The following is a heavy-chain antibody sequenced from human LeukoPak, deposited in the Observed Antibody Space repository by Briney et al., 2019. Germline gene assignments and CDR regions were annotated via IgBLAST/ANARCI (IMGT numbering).Heavy chain of an antibody. CDR3: AREKGDYDSSGYPYYFDY. Sequence: SETLSLTCAVSGGSISSYYWSWIRQPPGKGLEWIGYIYYSGSTNYNSSLKSRATISVDTSKNQFSLKLSSVTAADTAVYYCAREKGDYDSSGYPYYFDYWGQGTLVTVSS. D-gene: IGHD3-22*01. V-gene: IGHV4-59*01. CDR2: IYYSGST. J-gene: IGHJ4*02. CDR1: GGSISSYY.